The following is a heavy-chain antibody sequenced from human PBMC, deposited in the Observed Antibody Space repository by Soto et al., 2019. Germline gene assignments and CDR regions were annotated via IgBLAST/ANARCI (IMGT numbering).Heavy chain of an antibody. CDR3: ARVPFYAPSGSYYIDY. V-gene: IGHV4-30-4*01. D-gene: IGHD1-26*01. J-gene: IGHJ4*02. CDR2: IYYSGST. Sequence: QVQLQESGPGLVKPSQTLSLTCTVSRGSISSGDYYWSWIRQPPGKGLEWIEYIYYSGSTYYNPSLKSRVTISVDTSKKQFSLKLSSVTAADTAVYYCARVPFYAPSGSYYIDYWGQGTLVTVSS. CDR1: RGSISSGDYY.